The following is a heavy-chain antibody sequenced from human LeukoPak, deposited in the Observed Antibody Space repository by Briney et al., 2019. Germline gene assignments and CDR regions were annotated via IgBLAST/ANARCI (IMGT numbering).Heavy chain of an antibody. Sequence: GRSLRLSCAASGFTFSSYWVHWVRQAPGKGLVWVSRFNTDGSSTSYADSVKGRFTISRDNAKNTLYLQMNSLRAEDTAVYYCARGSRGSYYYYYMDVWGKGTTVTVSS. CDR2: FNTDGSST. CDR3: ARGSRGSYYYYYMDV. J-gene: IGHJ6*03. D-gene: IGHD2-2*01. V-gene: IGHV3-74*01. CDR1: GFTFSSYW.